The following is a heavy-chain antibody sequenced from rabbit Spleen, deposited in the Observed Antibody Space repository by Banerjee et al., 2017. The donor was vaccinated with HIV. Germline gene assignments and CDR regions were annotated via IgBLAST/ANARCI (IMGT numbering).Heavy chain of an antibody. D-gene: IGHD1-1*01. CDR3: ARELSGSNLEFTL. Sequence: QEQLVESGGDLVKPEGSLTLTCTASGFSFSSSYWICWVRQAPGKGLELIGCIYSSSSGSTYYASWAKGRFTITRSTSLNTVTLQMTSLTAADTATYYCARELSGSNLEFTLWGQGTLVTVS. CDR2: IYSSSSGST. CDR1: GFSFSSSYW. J-gene: IGHJ4*01. V-gene: IGHV1S45*01.